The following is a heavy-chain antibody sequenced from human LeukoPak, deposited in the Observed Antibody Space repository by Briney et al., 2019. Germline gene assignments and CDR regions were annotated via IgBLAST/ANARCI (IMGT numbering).Heavy chain of an antibody. V-gene: IGHV4-38-2*02. J-gene: IGHJ4*02. CDR1: GYSISSGYS. D-gene: IGHD2-2*01. Sequence: SETLSLTCAVSGYSISSGYSWGWIRQPPGKGLEWIANIYHSGTTYYNPSLKSRVTLSVDTSKNQFSLKLSSVTAADTAVYYCARDRQRDCSSTSCRTNDYWGQGALVTVSS. CDR2: IYHSGTT. CDR3: ARDRQRDCSSTSCRTNDY.